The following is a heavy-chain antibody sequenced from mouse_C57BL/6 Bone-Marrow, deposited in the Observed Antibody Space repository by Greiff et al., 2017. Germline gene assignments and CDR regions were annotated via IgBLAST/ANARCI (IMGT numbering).Heavy chain of an antibody. Sequence: QVQLKQSGAELVRPGSSVKLSCKASGYTFTSYWMHWVKQRPIQGLEWIGNIDPSDSETHYNQKFKDKATLTVDKSSSTAYMQLSSLTSEDSAVYYCARGRGYFDYWGQGTTLTVSS. V-gene: IGHV1-52*01. CDR2: IDPSDSET. CDR3: ARGRGYFDY. J-gene: IGHJ2*01. CDR1: GYTFTSYW.